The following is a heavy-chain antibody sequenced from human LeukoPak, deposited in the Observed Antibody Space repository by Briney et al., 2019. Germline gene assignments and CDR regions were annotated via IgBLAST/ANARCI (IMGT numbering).Heavy chain of an antibody. Sequence: SETLSLTCTVSGGSISSGRYYWNWIRQPAGKGLEWIGRIYTNGSTNYNPSLKSRVTISVDTSKNQFSLKLSSVTAADTAVYYCARDSVPGGSWYDYWGQGTLVTVSS. J-gene: IGHJ4*02. CDR3: ARDSVPGGSWYDY. D-gene: IGHD6-13*01. V-gene: IGHV4-61*02. CDR2: IYTNGST. CDR1: GGSISSGRYY.